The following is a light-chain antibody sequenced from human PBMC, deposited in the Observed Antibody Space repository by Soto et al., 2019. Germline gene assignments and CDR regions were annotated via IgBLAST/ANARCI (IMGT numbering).Light chain of an antibody. J-gene: IGKJ2*01. CDR3: QPYDTSSYT. V-gene: IGKV3-20*01. Sequence: EVVLTQSPGTLSLSPGERATLSCRPSQSVSGTYLTWYQQRPGQAPRRLIFDASSRASDTPDRFSGSGSGTDFTLTISRLEPEDFAVYYCQPYDTSSYTFGQGTKVEIK. CDR1: QSVSGTY. CDR2: DAS.